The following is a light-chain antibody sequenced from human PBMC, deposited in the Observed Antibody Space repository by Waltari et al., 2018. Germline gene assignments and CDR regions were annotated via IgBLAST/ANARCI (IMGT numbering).Light chain of an antibody. Sequence: DIVMTQSPDSLPVSLGERATLNCKSSQSVLYNTDNKNYLAWYQQKPGQSPKLLIYWASTRESGVPDRFSGSGSGTDFTLTISGLQADDAAIYFCQQYYDIPVTFGQGPGWRSN. J-gene: IGKJ2*01. CDR3: QQYYDIPVT. CDR2: WAS. CDR1: QSVLYNTDNKNY. V-gene: IGKV4-1*01.